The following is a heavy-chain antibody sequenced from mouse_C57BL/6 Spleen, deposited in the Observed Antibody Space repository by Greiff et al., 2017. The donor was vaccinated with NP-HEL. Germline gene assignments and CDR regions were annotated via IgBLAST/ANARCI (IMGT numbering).Heavy chain of an antibody. CDR2: IYPGSGST. J-gene: IGHJ4*01. Sequence: VQLQQPGAELVKPGASVKMSCKASGYTFTSYWITWVKQRPGQGLEWIGDIYPGSGSTDYNEKFKSKATLTVDTSSSTAYMQLSSLTSEDSAVYYCARGGLPYYAMDYWGQGTSVTVSS. CDR3: ARGGLPYYAMDY. V-gene: IGHV1-55*01. D-gene: IGHD2-10*01. CDR1: GYTFTSYW.